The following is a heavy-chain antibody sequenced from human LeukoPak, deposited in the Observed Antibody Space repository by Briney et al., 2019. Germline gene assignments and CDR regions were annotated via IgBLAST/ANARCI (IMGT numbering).Heavy chain of an antibody. CDR1: GFTFSSYW. V-gene: IGHV3-74*01. J-gene: IGHJ6*03. D-gene: IGHD3-10*01. Sequence: GGSLRLSCAAPGFTFSSYWMHWVRQAPGKGLVWVSRINSDGSSTSYADSVKGRFTISRDNAKNTLYLQMNSLRAEDTAVYYCARDHQPGLGHHVLLWFGANQNYYYMDVWGKGTTVTVSS. CDR2: INSDGSST. CDR3: ARDHQPGLGHHVLLWFGANQNYYYMDV.